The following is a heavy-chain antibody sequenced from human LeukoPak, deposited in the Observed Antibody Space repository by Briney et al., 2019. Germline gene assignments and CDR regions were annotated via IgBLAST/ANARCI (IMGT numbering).Heavy chain of an antibody. Sequence: PSETLSLTCAVYGGSFSGYYWSWIRQPPGKGLEWIGEINHSGSTNYNPSLKSRVTISVDTSKNQFSLKLSSVTAADTAVYYCARLSGCSGGSCYSGVLDYWGQGTLVTVSS. CDR1: GGSFSGYY. D-gene: IGHD2-15*01. J-gene: IGHJ4*02. V-gene: IGHV4-34*01. CDR3: ARLSGCSGGSCYSGVLDY. CDR2: INHSGST.